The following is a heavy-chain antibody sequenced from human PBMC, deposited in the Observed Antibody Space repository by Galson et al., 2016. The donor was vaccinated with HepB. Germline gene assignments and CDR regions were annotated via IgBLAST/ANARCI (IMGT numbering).Heavy chain of an antibody. J-gene: IGHJ5*02. Sequence: SLRLSCASSGLTFSSYAMSWVRQAPGKGLQWVAGITGSGATTDYADSVKGRFTISRDNSTNTLYLQMNSLRAEDTALYYCAKEQSSGWLENWFDPWGQGTLVTVSS. CDR2: ITGSGATT. CDR1: GLTFSSYA. D-gene: IGHD6-19*01. V-gene: IGHV3-23*01. CDR3: AKEQSSGWLENWFDP.